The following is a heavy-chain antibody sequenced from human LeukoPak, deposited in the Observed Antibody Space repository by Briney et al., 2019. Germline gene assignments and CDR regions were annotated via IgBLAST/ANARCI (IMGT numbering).Heavy chain of an antibody. V-gene: IGHV3-64*01. J-gene: IGHJ4*02. D-gene: IGHD3-10*01. CDR1: GFNLSGYA. CDR2: LGSNGGST. Sequence: PGGSLRLSCAASGFNLSGYAMHWVRQAPGKGLEYVSALGSNGGSTYYAKSVKGRFTISRDSSTNTLFLQMGSLRAEDMAVYYCARASSGSYYYPLGYWGQGTLVTVSS. CDR3: ARASSGSYYYPLGY.